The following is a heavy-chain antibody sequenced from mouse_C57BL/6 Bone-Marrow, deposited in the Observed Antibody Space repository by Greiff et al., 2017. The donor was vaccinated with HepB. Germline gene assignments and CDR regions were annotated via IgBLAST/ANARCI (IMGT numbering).Heavy chain of an antibody. D-gene: IGHD1-1*01. CDR2: IYWDDDK. V-gene: IGHV8-12*01. CDR3: ARRAEDYGGAMDY. J-gene: IGHJ4*01. CDR1: GFSLSTSGMG. Sequence: QVTLKESGPGILQSSQTLSLTCSFSGFSLSTSGMGVSWIRQPSGKGLEWLAHIYWDDDKRYNPSLKSRLTISKDTSRNQVFLKITSVDTADTATYDCARRAEDYGGAMDYWGQGTSVTVSS.